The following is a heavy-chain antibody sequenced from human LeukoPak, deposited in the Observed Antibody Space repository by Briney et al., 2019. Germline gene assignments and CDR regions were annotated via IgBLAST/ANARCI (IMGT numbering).Heavy chain of an antibody. CDR1: GFTFSSYA. V-gene: IGHV3-30-3*01. Sequence: GRSLRLSCAASGFTFSSYAMHWVRQAPGKGLEWVAVISYDGSNKYHADSVKGRFTISRDNSKNTLYLQMNSLSAEDTAVYYCATVAGYSSLDVLDVWGQGTMVTVSS. CDR2: ISYDGSNK. D-gene: IGHD6-19*01. CDR3: ATVAGYSSLDVLDV. J-gene: IGHJ3*01.